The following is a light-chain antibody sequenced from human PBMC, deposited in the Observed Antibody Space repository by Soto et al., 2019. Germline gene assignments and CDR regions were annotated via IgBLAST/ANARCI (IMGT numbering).Light chain of an antibody. Sequence: SYELTQPPSVSVAPGKTARITCGGNNIGSKSVHWYQQKPGQAPVLVIYYDSDRPSGIPERFSGSNSGNTATLTISRVEAGDEADYYCQVWDSSSDLFGEGTKLTVL. CDR3: QVWDSSSDL. CDR1: NIGSKS. V-gene: IGLV3-21*04. J-gene: IGLJ2*01. CDR2: YDS.